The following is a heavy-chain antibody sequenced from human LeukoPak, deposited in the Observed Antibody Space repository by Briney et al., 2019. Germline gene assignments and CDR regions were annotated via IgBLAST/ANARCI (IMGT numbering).Heavy chain of an antibody. V-gene: IGHV3-30*02. CDR3: ARDQYSSGWYNWFDP. D-gene: IGHD6-19*01. CDR1: GFTFSRHG. CDR2: IRHDGSEK. Sequence: SGGSLRLSCAASGFTFSRHGMHWVRQAPGKGLEWVAFIRHDGSEKYYADSVKGRFTISRDDSENTLYLQMNSLRPEDTAVYYCARDQYSSGWYNWFDPWGQGTLVTVSS. J-gene: IGHJ5*02.